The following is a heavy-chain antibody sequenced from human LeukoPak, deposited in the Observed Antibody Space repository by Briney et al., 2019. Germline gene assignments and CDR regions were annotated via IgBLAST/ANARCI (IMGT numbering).Heavy chain of an antibody. V-gene: IGHV1-46*01. J-gene: IGHJ4*02. D-gene: IGHD5-18*01. Sequence: VSVNVSCKACGYTFTNYYMHWVRQAAGRGLEWMGIINPSGGSTSYAQKFQGRITMTRDTSTSTVYMELSSLSSEDTAVYYCAREIGPIQLRLWSSAFDLWGQGTLVTVSS. CDR3: AREIGPIQLRLWSSAFDL. CDR2: INPSGGST. CDR1: GYTFTNYY.